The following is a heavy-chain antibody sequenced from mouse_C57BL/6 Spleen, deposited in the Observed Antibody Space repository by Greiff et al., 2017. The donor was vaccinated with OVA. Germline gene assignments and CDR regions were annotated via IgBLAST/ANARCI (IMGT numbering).Heavy chain of an antibody. D-gene: IGHD2-4*01. V-gene: IGHV10-3*01. CDR1: GFTFNTYA. CDR2: IRSKSSNYAT. CDR3: VRDARDYDREGYYFDY. J-gene: IGHJ2*01. Sequence: EVQVVESGGGLVQPKGSLKLSCAASGFTFNTYAMHWVRQAPGKGLEWVARIRSKSSNYATYYADSVKDRFTISRDDSQSMLYLQMNNLKTEDTAMYYCVRDARDYDREGYYFDYWGQGTTLTVSS.